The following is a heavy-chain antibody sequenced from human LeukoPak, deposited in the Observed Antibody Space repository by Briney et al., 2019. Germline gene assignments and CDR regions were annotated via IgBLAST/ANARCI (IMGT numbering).Heavy chain of an antibody. CDR3: ARDYYDSSGYRHLYFDY. CDR2: IIPIFGTA. J-gene: IGHJ4*02. Sequence: AASVKVSCTASGGTFSSYAISWVRQAPGQGLEWMGGIIPIFGTANYAQKFQGRVTITADESTSTAYMELSSLRSEDTAVYYCARDYYDSSGYRHLYFDYWGQGTLVTVPS. D-gene: IGHD3-22*01. CDR1: GGTFSSYA. V-gene: IGHV1-69*13.